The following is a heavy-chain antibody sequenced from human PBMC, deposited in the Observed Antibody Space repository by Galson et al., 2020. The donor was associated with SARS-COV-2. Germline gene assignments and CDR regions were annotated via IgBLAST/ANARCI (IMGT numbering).Heavy chain of an antibody. CDR2: IDPSGGST. V-gene: IGHV1-46*01. D-gene: IGHD2-21*02. CDR3: ARDLGSVVVTAQYSFDY. J-gene: IGHJ4*02. Sequence: GESLKISCKASGYTFTSYYLHWVRQAPGQGLEWMGIIDPSGGSTSYAQKFQGRVTMTRDTSTTTVYMELSSLRSEDTAVYYCARDLGSVVVTAQYSFDYWGQGTLVTFSS. CDR1: GYTFTSYY.